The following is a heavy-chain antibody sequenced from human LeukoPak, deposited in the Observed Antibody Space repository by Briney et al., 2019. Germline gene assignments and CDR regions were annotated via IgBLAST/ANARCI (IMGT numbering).Heavy chain of an antibody. Sequence: PSETLPLTCAVYGGSFSGYYWSWIRQPPGKGQEWIGEINHSGSTNYNPSLKSRVTISVDTSKNQFSLKLSSVTAADTAVYYCARDWSRFDPWGQGTLVTVSS. CDR2: INHSGST. CDR3: ARDWSRFDP. V-gene: IGHV4-34*01. CDR1: GGSFSGYY. D-gene: IGHD2-21*01. J-gene: IGHJ5*02.